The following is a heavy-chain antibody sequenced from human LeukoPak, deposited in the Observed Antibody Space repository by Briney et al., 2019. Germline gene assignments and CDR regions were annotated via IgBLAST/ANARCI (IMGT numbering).Heavy chain of an antibody. CDR1: GGSVSNYY. J-gene: IGHJ5*02. CDR3: ARLRYFDWLLHNWFDP. D-gene: IGHD3-9*01. CDR2: IYYTET. V-gene: IGHV4-59*02. Sequence: SETLSLTCTVSGGSVSNYYWSWIRQSPGKGLEWIGYIYYTETSYNPSLKSRVTISADTSKNQFSLKLYSVTAADTAVYYCARLRYFDWLLHNWFDPWGQGTLVTVSS.